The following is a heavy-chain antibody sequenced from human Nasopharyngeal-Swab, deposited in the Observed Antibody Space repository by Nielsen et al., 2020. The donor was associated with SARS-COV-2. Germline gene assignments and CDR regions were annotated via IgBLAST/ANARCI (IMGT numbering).Heavy chain of an antibody. CDR3: ARIEGVGATDY. Sequence: SVNVSCKASGYTFTSYYMHWVRQAPGQGLEWMGIINPSGGSTSYAQKFQGRVTMTRDTSTSTVYMELSSLKSEDTAVYYCARIEGVGATDYWGQGTLVTVSS. CDR2: INPSGGST. D-gene: IGHD1-26*01. V-gene: IGHV1-46*01. CDR1: GYTFTSYY. J-gene: IGHJ4*02.